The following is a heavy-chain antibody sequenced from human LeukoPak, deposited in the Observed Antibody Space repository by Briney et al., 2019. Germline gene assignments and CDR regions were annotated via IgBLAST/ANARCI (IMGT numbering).Heavy chain of an antibody. J-gene: IGHJ6*03. CDR3: ASLPDVDTAMVTGYYYYMDV. Sequence: SETLSLTCTVSGGSISSSSYYWGWIRHPPGKGLEWIGSIYYSGSTYYNPSLKSRVTISVDTSKNQFSLKLSSVTAADTAVYYCASLPDVDTAMVTGYYYYMDVWGKGTTVTVSS. CDR1: GGSISSSSYY. V-gene: IGHV4-39*01. D-gene: IGHD5-18*01. CDR2: IYYSGST.